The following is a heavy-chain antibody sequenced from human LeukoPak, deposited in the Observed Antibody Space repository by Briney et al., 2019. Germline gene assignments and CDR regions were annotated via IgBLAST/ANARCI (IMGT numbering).Heavy chain of an antibody. CDR2: ISAYSGKT. Sequence: GASVKVSRKTSGYTFNGFGITWVRQAPGQGLEWMGRISAYSGKTDYVQKLQGRVTMTLDVSTSTAYMELRSLRSDDTAVYYCARVRYNYDFWSTGSGLFDYWGQGTLVTVSS. CDR3: ARVRYNYDFWSTGSGLFDY. V-gene: IGHV1-18*01. D-gene: IGHD3-3*01. J-gene: IGHJ4*02. CDR1: GYTFNGFG.